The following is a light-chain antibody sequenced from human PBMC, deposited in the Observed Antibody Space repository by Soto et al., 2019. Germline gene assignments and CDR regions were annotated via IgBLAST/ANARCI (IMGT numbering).Light chain of an antibody. Sequence: QLVLTQSPSASASLGASVKLTCTLSSGHSSYAIAWHQQQPEKGPRYLMKVNSDGSHNKGDGIPDRFSGSGSSSGGERYLTISSLQSEDEADYYCQTWGTGIHVVFGGGTKVTVL. CDR1: SGHSSYA. CDR3: QTWGTGIHVV. V-gene: IGLV4-69*01. CDR2: VNSDGSH. J-gene: IGLJ2*01.